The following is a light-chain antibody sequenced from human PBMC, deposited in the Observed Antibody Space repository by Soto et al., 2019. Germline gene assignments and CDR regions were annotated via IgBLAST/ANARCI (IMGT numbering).Light chain of an antibody. CDR2: AAS. CDR1: QTIHNY. J-gene: IGKJ2*01. CDR3: QESFSPLYT. V-gene: IGKV1-39*01. Sequence: DIQLTQSPSSLSASVGDRVTITCRANQTIHNYLNWYQQTPGRAPKLLIYAASNLRGGVHSRFSGGGYGTDFTLTISSLQPEDFATYYCQESFSPLYTFGQGTTLDI.